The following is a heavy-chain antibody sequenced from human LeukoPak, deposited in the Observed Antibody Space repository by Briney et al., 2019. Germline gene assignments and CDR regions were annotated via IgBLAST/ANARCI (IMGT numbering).Heavy chain of an antibody. D-gene: IGHD1-20*01. J-gene: IGHJ4*02. CDR2: IFYSGNT. Sequence: SETLSLTCTVSGGSISSSSYFWGWVRQPPGKGLEWIGSIFYSGNTYYSPSLKSRVTISVDTSKNQFSLKLSSVTAADTAVYYCASMDYNWNYFHFWGQGTLVTVSS. V-gene: IGHV4-39*01. CDR3: ASMDYNWNYFHF. CDR1: GGSISSSSYF.